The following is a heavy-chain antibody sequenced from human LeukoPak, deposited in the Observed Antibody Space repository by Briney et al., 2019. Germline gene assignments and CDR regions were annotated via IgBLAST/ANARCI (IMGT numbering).Heavy chain of an antibody. CDR2: ISGSGGST. V-gene: IGHV3-23*01. CDR3: AKGDFHGGSFDY. D-gene: IGHD3-10*01. CDR1: VFTFSSYA. Sequence: PGGSLRLSCAASVFTFSSYAMSWVRQAPGKGLEWVSAISGSGGSTYYADSVKGRFTISRDNSKNTLYLQMNSLRAEDTAVYYCAKGDFHGGSFDYWGQGTLVTVSS. J-gene: IGHJ4*02.